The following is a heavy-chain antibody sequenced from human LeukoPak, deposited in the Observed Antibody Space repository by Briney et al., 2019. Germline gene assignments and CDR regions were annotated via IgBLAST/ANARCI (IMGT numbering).Heavy chain of an antibody. CDR3: ARGPHYDILTGYYYGMDV. CDR2: IYYSGST. V-gene: IGHV4-59*01. CDR1: GGSISSYY. D-gene: IGHD3-9*01. Sequence: SETLSLTCTVSGGSISSYYWSWIRQPPGKGLEWIGYIYYSGSTNYNPSLKSRVTISVDTSKNQFSLKLSSVTAADTAVCYCARGPHYDILTGYYYGMDVWGKGTTVTVSS. J-gene: IGHJ6*04.